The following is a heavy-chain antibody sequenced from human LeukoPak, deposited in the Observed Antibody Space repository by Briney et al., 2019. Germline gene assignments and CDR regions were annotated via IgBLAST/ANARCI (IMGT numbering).Heavy chain of an antibody. J-gene: IGHJ4*02. CDR2: ISGSNNA. D-gene: IGHD3-9*01. CDR3: AKGVRYLDWWILDY. Sequence: GGSLRLSCAASGFTFSYYAMGWVRQAPGKGLEWVSGISGSNNAYYTDSVKGRFIISRDNSKNTLYLQMNTLRAEDTAVYYCAKGVRYLDWWILDYWGQGTLVPVSS. CDR1: GFTFSYYA. V-gene: IGHV3-23*01.